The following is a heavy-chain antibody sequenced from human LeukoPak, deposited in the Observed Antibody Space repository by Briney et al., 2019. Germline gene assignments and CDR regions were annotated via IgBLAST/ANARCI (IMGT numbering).Heavy chain of an antibody. CDR3: ARDRPPGNGGRNNWFDP. CDR1: GYTFTGYY. Sequence: GASVKVSCKASGYTFTGYYIHWVRQAPGQGLEWMGWISPTSGGTNYAQKFQGRVTMTRDTSISTAYMDLSSLRSDDTAVYYCARDRPPGNGGRNNWFDPWGRGTLVTVSS. J-gene: IGHJ5*02. D-gene: IGHD5-12*01. CDR2: ISPTSGGT. V-gene: IGHV1-2*02.